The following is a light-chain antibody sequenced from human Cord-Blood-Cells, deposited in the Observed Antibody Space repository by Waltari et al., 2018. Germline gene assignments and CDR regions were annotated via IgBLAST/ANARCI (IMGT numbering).Light chain of an antibody. CDR3: QQYNNWPLYT. J-gene: IGKJ2*01. CDR1: QSVSSN. CDR2: GAS. V-gene: IGKV3-15*01. Sequence: EIVMTQSPATLSVSPGERATLSCRASQSVSSNLAWYQQKPGQAPRLLIYGASTRATGIPARFSGSGSGTEFTLTISSLQSEDFAVYYCQQYNNWPLYTCGQGTKLESK.